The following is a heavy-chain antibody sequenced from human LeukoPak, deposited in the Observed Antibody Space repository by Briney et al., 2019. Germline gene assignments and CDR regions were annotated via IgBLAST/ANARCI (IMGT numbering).Heavy chain of an antibody. Sequence: ASVKVSCKASGYTFIDYCIHWVRQAPGQGLEWMGWSNPKSGGINYAREFEGRVTMTWDTSITTAYMDLGRLTSDDTAIYYCARAPALDGSGYYSRLYYFDSWGLGTLITVSS. J-gene: IGHJ4*02. V-gene: IGHV1-2*02. D-gene: IGHD3-22*01. CDR2: SNPKSGGI. CDR1: GYTFIDYC. CDR3: ARAPALDGSGYYSRLYYFDS.